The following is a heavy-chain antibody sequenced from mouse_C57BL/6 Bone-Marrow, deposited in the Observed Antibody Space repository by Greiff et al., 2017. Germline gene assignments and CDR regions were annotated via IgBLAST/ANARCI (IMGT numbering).Heavy chain of an antibody. D-gene: IGHD6-5*01. CDR2: IRNKANGYTT. Sequence: EVHLVESGGGLVQPGGSLSLSCAASGFTFTDYYMRWVRQLPGKAVEWLGFIRNKANGYTTEYSASVKGRFTISRDNSQSILYLQMNALRAEDSATYYCARYTSYAFYAMDYWGQGTSVTVSS. V-gene: IGHV7-3*01. J-gene: IGHJ4*01. CDR1: GFTFTDYY. CDR3: ARYTSYAFYAMDY.